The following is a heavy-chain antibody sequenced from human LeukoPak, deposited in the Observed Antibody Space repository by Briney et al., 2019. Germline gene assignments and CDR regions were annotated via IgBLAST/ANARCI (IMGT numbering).Heavy chain of an antibody. CDR2: IYYSGST. CDR1: GGSISSSSYY. J-gene: IGHJ4*02. D-gene: IGHD6-19*01. Sequence: SETLSLTCTVSGGSISSSSYYWGWIRQPPGKGLEWIGSIYYSGSTYYNPSLKSRVTISVDTSKNQFSLKLSSVTAADTAVYXXXXXXXXXXXXXXXKLIAVAGKDFDYWGQGTLVTVSS. CDR3: XXXXXXXXXXXXXKLIAVAGKDFDY. V-gene: IGHV4-39*01.